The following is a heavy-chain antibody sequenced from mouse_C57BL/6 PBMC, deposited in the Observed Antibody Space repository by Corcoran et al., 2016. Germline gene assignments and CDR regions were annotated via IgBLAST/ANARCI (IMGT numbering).Heavy chain of an antibody. D-gene: IGHD2-1*01. CDR1: GYTFTGYW. Sequence: QVQLQQSGAELMKPGASVKLSCKATGYTFTGYWIEWVKQRPGHGLEWIGEILPGSGSTNYNEKFKGKATFTADTSSNTAYMQLSSLTTEDSAIYYCARGEIYYGNLYWYFDVWGTGTTVTVSS. CDR2: ILPGSGST. CDR3: ARGEIYYGNLYWYFDV. V-gene: IGHV1-9*01. J-gene: IGHJ1*03.